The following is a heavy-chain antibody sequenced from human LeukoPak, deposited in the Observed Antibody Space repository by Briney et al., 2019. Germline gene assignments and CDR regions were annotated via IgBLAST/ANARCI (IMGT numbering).Heavy chain of an antibody. V-gene: IGHV4-59*01. Sequence: SETLSLTCTVSGGSISGYYWSWIRQPPGKGLEWIGYIYYSGSINYSPSLKSRVTISVDTSKNQFSLKLSSVTAADTAVYYCARGLYSTSRGYYYYYMDVWGKGTTVTVSS. CDR1: GGSISGYY. J-gene: IGHJ6*03. CDR3: ARGLYSTSRGYYYYYMDV. CDR2: IYYSGSI. D-gene: IGHD6-6*01.